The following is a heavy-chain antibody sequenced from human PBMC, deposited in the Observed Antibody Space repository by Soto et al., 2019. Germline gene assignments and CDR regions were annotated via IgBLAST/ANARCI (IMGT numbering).Heavy chain of an antibody. D-gene: IGHD2-2*01. CDR3: AKDRCSSTSFYSNVLSTDFHFYYAMDV. Sequence: QVQLVESGGGVVQPGRSLRLSCAASGFTFSNYAMHWVRQAPGKGLECVAVISYDGSNKFFADSVKGRFTNSRDNSKNTLYLQKNSLRAEDAAVYYCAKDRCSSTSFYSNVLSTDFHFYYAMDVCGRGTTVAVSS. CDR2: ISYDGSNK. J-gene: IGHJ6*02. V-gene: IGHV3-30*18. CDR1: GFTFSNYA.